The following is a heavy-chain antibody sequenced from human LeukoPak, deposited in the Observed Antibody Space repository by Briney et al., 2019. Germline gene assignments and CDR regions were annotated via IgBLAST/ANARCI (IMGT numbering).Heavy chain of an antibody. CDR2: IRGDSGGT. Sequence: GGSLRLSCVASGFNFASYPMHWVRQVPGKVLERVALIRGDSGGTFYTDSVKGRFTISRDNRKNSLYLQMNSLTTEDTALYYCARDPGGPGSAWAANLFDPWGQGTLVTVSS. D-gene: IGHD3-10*01. V-gene: IGHV3-43*02. CDR3: ARDPGGPGSAWAANLFDP. CDR1: GFNFASYP. J-gene: IGHJ5*02.